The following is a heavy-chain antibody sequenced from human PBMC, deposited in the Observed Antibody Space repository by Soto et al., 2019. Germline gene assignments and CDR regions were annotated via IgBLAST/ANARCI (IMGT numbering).Heavy chain of an antibody. CDR3: ARDRGIAAAGGNQDDAFDI. V-gene: IGHV1-46*01. J-gene: IGHJ3*02. CDR2: INPSGGST. CDR1: GYTFTSYY. D-gene: IGHD6-13*01. Sequence: QVQLVQSGAEVKKPGASVKVSCKASGYTFTSYYMHWVRQAPGQGLEWMGIINPSGGSTSYAQKFQGGVTMTRDTSTSTVYMELSSLRSEDTAVYYCARDRGIAAAGGNQDDAFDIWGQGTMVTVSS.